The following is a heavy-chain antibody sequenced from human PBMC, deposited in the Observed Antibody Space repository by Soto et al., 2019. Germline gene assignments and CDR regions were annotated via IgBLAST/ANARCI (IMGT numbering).Heavy chain of an antibody. J-gene: IGHJ5*02. CDR2: ISHSGSP. CDR1: GGSVSSGGYS. V-gene: IGHV4-30-2*01. CDR3: ARGRYYYASGTYYNGWFDP. D-gene: IGHD3-10*01. Sequence: QVQLQESGSTVVRPSQTLSVTCSVSGGSVSSGGYSWSWIRQPPGKGLEWIGFISHSGSPDYNPSLKSRVTISVDKSKNQISLELSSVTAADTAVYYCARGRYYYASGTYYNGWFDPWGQGTLVTVSS.